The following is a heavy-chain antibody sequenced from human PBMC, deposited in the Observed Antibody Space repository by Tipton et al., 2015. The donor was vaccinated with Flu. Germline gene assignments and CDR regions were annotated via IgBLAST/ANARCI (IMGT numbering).Heavy chain of an antibody. CDR1: GGSISSYY. Sequence: TLSLTCTVSGGSISSYYWSWIRQPPGKGLEWIGYIYYSGSTNYNPSLKSRVTISVDTSKNQFSLKLSSVTAADTAVYYCARDRASITGTTGWFDPWGQGTLVPVSS. D-gene: IGHD1-7*01. CDR3: ARDRASITGTTGWFDP. V-gene: IGHV4-59*01. CDR2: IYYSGST. J-gene: IGHJ5*02.